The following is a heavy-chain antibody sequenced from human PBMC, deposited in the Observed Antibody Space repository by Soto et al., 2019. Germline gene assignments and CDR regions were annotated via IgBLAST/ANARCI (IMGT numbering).Heavy chain of an antibody. V-gene: IGHV1-18*01. CDR3: ARDAGVVVVAASDY. CDR1: GYTFTSYG. D-gene: IGHD2-15*01. J-gene: IGHJ4*02. CDR2: ISAYNGNT. Sequence: ASVKVSCKASGYTFTSYGISWVRQAPGQGLEWMGWISAYNGNTNYAQKLQGRVTMTTDTSTSIAYMELRSLRSDDTAVYYWARDAGVVVVAASDYWGQGTLVTVSS.